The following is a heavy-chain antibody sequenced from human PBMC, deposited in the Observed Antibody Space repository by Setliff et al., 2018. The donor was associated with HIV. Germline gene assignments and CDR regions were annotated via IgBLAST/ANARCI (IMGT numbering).Heavy chain of an antibody. J-gene: IGHJ4*02. CDR2: IYYSGST. V-gene: IGHV4-39*01. D-gene: IGHD3-9*01. CDR1: GGSISSSSYY. CDR3: ARGRSSYYDILTGYRYYFDY. Sequence: PSETLSLTCTVSGGSISSSSYYWGWIRQPPGKGLEWIGSIYYSGSTYYNPSLKSRVTISVDTSKNQFSLKLSSVTAADTAVYYCARGRSSYYDILTGYRYYFDYWGQGTLVTVSS.